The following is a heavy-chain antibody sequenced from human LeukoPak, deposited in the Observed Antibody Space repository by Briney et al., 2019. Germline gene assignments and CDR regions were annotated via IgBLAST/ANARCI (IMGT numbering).Heavy chain of an antibody. D-gene: IGHD3-3*01. J-gene: IGHJ4*02. CDR2: MSSSTTTI. Sequence: GGSMRLSCAASGFTFSSYAMHWVRQAPGKGLEWVSYMSSSTTTIFYADSAKGRFTISKDNAKNSLFLQMNILTGEDTAVYFCVRVRGDFWRGFPDYCGQGTLVTVSS. CDR1: GFTFSSYA. V-gene: IGHV3-48*01. CDR3: VRVRGDFWRGFPDY.